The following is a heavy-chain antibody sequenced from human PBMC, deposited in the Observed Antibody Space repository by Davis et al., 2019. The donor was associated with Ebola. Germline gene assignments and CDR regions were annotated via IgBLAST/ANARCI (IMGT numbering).Heavy chain of an antibody. D-gene: IGHD3-3*01. CDR2: IYPGDSDT. J-gene: IGHJ4*02. Sequence: GESLKISCKGSGYSFTSYWIGWVRQMPGKGLEWMGIIYPGDSDTRYSPSFQGQVTISADKSISTAYLQWSSLKASDTAMYYCARHVRHYDFWSGYYSGGMDVWGQGTLVTVSS. CDR1: GYSFTSYW. CDR3: ARHVRHYDFWSGYYSGGMDV. V-gene: IGHV5-51*01.